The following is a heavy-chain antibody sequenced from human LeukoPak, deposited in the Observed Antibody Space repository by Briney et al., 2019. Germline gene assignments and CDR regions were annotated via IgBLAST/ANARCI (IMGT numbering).Heavy chain of an antibody. Sequence: ASVKVSCKASGGTFSSYAISWVRQAPGQGLEWMGGTIPIFGTANYAQKFQGRVTITADESTSTAYMELSSLRSEDTAVYYCARDRGVRYFDWLSPFDYWGQGTLVTVSS. CDR2: TIPIFGTA. D-gene: IGHD3-9*01. CDR3: ARDRGVRYFDWLSPFDY. J-gene: IGHJ4*02. CDR1: GGTFSSYA. V-gene: IGHV1-69*13.